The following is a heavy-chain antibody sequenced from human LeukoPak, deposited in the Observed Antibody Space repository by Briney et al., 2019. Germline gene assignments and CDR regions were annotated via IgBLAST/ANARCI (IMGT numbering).Heavy chain of an antibody. CDR2: IVVGSGNT. CDR3: AADQGIRLQNAFDI. V-gene: IGHV1-58*01. Sequence: SVKVSCKASGFTFTSSAVQWVRQACGQRLEWIGWIVVGSGNTNYAQKFQERVTITRDMSTSTAYMELSSLRSEDTAVYYCAADQGIRLQNAFDIWGQGTMVTVSS. D-gene: IGHD5-24*01. CDR1: GFTFTSSA. J-gene: IGHJ3*02.